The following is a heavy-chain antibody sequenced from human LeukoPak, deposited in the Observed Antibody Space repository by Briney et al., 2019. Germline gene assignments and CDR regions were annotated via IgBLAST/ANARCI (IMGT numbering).Heavy chain of an antibody. V-gene: IGHV4-61*02. CDR2: IYTSGST. CDR3: ARHRYFDS. D-gene: IGHD2-15*01. CDR1: GGSISSSSYY. Sequence: SETLSLTCTVSGGSISSSSYYWSWIRQPAGKGLEWIGRIYTSGSTNYNPSLKSRVTISVDTSKNQFSLKLSSVTAADTAVYYCARHRYFDSWGQGTLVTVSS. J-gene: IGHJ4*02.